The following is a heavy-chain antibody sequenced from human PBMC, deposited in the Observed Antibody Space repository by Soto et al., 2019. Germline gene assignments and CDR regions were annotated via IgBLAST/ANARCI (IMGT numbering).Heavy chain of an antibody. D-gene: IGHD6-6*01. Sequence: QVQLQQWGAGLLKPSETLSLTCAVYGGSFSGYYWSWIRQPPGKGLEWIGEINHSGSTHYNPSLKSRVTISVDTSKNHFSLKLSSVTAADTAVYYCARTSRFDYWGQGTLVTVSS. V-gene: IGHV4-34*01. CDR2: INHSGST. CDR3: ARTSRFDY. J-gene: IGHJ4*02. CDR1: GGSFSGYY.